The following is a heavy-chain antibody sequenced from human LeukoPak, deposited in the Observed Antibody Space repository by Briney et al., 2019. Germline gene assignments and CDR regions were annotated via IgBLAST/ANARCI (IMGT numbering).Heavy chain of an antibody. CDR2: INSDGSST. J-gene: IGHJ4*02. CDR1: GFTFSSYW. D-gene: IGHD7-27*01. CDR3: AKGTGDTAYYFDF. Sequence: GGALRLSCAASGFTFSSYWMHWVRQAPGKGLVWISRINSDGSSTSYPDPVTGRFTISRDNSEKTLYLQMSGQRAEDTAIYYCAKGTGDTAYYFDFWGQGVLVTVSS. V-gene: IGHV3-74*01.